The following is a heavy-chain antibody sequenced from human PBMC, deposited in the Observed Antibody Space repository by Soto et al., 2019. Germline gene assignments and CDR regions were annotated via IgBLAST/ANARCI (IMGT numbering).Heavy chain of an antibody. D-gene: IGHD3-16*01. Sequence: QITLKESGPTLVKPTQTLTLTCTFSGFSLTSRPVGVGWVRQPPGKALEWLAFIYWDDDKRYSPSLRSTLTVTKDASKNQVLLTLTNMDPVDTATYYCAHRRNYDGSWNEGVFDYWGQGILVTVSS. CDR1: GFSLTSRPVG. CDR3: AHRRNYDGSWNEGVFDY. CDR2: IYWDDDK. V-gene: IGHV2-5*02. J-gene: IGHJ4*02.